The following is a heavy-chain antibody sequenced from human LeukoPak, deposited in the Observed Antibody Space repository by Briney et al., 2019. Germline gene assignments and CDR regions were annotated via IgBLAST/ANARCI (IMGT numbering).Heavy chain of an antibody. CDR2: IKQDGSEK. D-gene: IGHD6-13*01. CDR1: GFTFSSYW. V-gene: IGHV3-7*01. J-gene: IGHJ4*02. CDR3: ARVDVSGYSSSWSIDY. Sequence: PGGSLRLSCAASGFTFSSYWMSWVRQAPGKGLEWVANIKQDGSEKYYVDSVKGRLTISRDNAKNSLYLQMNSLRAEDTAVYYCARVDVSGYSSSWSIDYWGQGTLVTVSS.